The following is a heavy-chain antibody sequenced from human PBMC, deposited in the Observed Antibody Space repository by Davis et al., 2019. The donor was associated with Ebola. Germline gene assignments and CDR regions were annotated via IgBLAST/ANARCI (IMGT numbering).Heavy chain of an antibody. Sequence: GESLKISCAASGFTFSSNAMSWVRQAPGKGLEWVSSISGTRDTTKYADSVKGRFTISRDNSKNTLYLQMNSLRAEDTAVYYCTRVGFMVRGVYGMDVWGQGTTVTVSS. CDR1: GFTFSSNA. V-gene: IGHV3-23*01. J-gene: IGHJ6*02. D-gene: IGHD3-10*01. CDR2: ISGTRDTT. CDR3: TRVGFMVRGVYGMDV.